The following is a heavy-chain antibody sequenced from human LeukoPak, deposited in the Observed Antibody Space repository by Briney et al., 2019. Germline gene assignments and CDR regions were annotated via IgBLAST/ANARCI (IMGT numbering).Heavy chain of an antibody. CDR3: ARDLRAIAAAVLDY. CDR1: GFTFSSYA. V-gene: IGHV3-30-3*01. Sequence: GGSLRLSCAASGFTFSSYAMHWVRQAPGKGLEWVAVISSDGSNKYYADSVKGRFTISRDNSKNTLYLQMNSLRAEDTAVYYCARDLRAIAAAVLDYWGQGSLVTVSS. J-gene: IGHJ4*02. D-gene: IGHD6-13*01. CDR2: ISSDGSNK.